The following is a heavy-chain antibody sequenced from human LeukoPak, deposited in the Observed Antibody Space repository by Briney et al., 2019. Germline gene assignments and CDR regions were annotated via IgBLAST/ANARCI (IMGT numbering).Heavy chain of an antibody. CDR2: IRYDGSNK. Sequence: GGFLRLSCAASGFTFSNYGMHWVCQAPGKGLEWVAFIRYDGSNKYYADSVKGRFTISRDNSKDTLYLQMGSLRAEDMAVYYCARDYRASSSDYYYYYMDVWGKGTTVTVSS. J-gene: IGHJ6*03. CDR3: ARDYRASSSDYYYYYMDV. CDR1: GFTFSNYG. D-gene: IGHD6-6*01. V-gene: IGHV3-30*02.